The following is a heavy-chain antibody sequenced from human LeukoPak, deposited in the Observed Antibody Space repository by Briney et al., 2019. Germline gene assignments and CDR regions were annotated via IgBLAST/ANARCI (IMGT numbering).Heavy chain of an antibody. V-gene: IGHV3-43D*03. CDR1: GFTFDDYA. Sequence: GGSLRLSCAASGFTFDDYAMHWVRQAPGKGLEWVSLISWDGGSTYYADSVKGRFTISRDNSKNSLYLQMNSLRAEDTALYYCAKESDYGDYYFDYWGQGTLVTVSS. CDR3: AKESDYGDYYFDY. D-gene: IGHD4-17*01. J-gene: IGHJ4*02. CDR2: ISWDGGST.